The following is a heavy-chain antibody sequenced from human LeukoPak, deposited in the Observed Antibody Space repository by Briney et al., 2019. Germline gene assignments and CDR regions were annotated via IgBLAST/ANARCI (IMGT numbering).Heavy chain of an antibody. D-gene: IGHD4-17*01. CDR3: ARDNGDYGRDY. CDR1: GYTFIDYY. CDR2: INPNSGAT. Sequence: ASVKVSCKASGYTFIDYYMHWVRQAPGQGLAWMGWINPNSGATNYAQKFQGRVTMTRDPSINTAYMELSRLTSGDTAVYFCARDNGDYGRDYWGQGTLVTVSS. V-gene: IGHV1-2*02. J-gene: IGHJ4*02.